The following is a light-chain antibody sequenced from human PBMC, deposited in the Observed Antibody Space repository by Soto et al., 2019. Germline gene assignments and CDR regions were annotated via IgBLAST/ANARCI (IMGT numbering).Light chain of an antibody. CDR1: QSISNW. J-gene: IGKJ1*01. CDR3: QQYKEYET. V-gene: IGKV1-5*03. CDR2: KAS. Sequence: DIQMTQSPSTLSASVGDRVTITCRASQSISNWLAWYQQKPGKTPKLLIYKASNLESGAPSRFSGSGSGTEFTLTISSLQPDDFATYYCQQYKEYETFGQGTKGDIK.